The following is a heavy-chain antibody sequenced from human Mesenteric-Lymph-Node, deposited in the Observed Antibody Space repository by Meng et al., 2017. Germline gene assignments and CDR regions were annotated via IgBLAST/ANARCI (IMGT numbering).Heavy chain of an antibody. D-gene: IGHD3-22*01. CDR2: ISSSGSTI. CDR3: ARGGNQDYYYDSSGAQIDY. V-gene: IGHV3-11*04. CDR1: GFTFSDYY. J-gene: IGHJ4*02. Sequence: GESLKISCAASGFTFSDYYMSWIRQAPGKGLEWVSYISSSGSTIYYADSVKGRFTISRDNAKNSLYLQMNSLRAEDTAVYYCARGGNQDYYYDSSGAQIDYWGQGTLVTVSS.